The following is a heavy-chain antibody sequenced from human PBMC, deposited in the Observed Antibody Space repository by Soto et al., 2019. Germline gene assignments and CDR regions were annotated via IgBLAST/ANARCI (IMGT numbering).Heavy chain of an antibody. D-gene: IGHD6-13*01. V-gene: IGHV1-69*06. CDR3: ARDAGPTSSWLPKTHCYFDL. CDR2: IIPIFGTA. Sequence: QVQLVQSGAEVKKPGSSVKVSCKASGGTFSSYAISWVRQAPGQGLEWMGGIIPIFGTANYAQKFQGRVTITADKSTSTAYMELSGLSSEDTAVYYCARDAGPTSSWLPKTHCYFDLWGRGTLVTFSS. CDR1: GGTFSSYA. J-gene: IGHJ2*01.